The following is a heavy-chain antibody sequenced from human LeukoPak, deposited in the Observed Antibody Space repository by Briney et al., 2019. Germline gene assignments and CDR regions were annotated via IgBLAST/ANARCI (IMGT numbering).Heavy chain of an antibody. CDR1: GYTLTDSY. Sequence: GASVKVSCKASGYTLTDSYMHWVRQAPGQGLEWLAWINPNSGDTNYAQKFQGRATVTSDTSISTAYMELSGLTSDDTAVYYCANARVMIPFFDYWGQGTLVTVSS. V-gene: IGHV1-2*02. CDR2: INPNSGDT. D-gene: IGHD3-22*01. J-gene: IGHJ4*02. CDR3: ANARVMIPFFDY.